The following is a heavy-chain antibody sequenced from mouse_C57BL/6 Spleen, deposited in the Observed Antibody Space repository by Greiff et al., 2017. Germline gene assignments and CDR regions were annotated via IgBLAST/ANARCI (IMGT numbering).Heavy chain of an antibody. D-gene: IGHD1-1*01. CDR3: ARSGIYYYGSSYDPCWYCDV. J-gene: IGHJ1*03. CDR2: INPSTGGT. CDR1: GYSFTGYY. Sequence: EVQLQESGPELVKPGASVKISCKASGYSFTGYYMNWVKQSPEKSLEWIGVINPSTGGTTYNQKFKAKATLTVDKSSSTAYMQLKSLTSEDSAVYYCARSGIYYYGSSYDPCWYCDVGGTGTTVTVSS. V-gene: IGHV1-42*01.